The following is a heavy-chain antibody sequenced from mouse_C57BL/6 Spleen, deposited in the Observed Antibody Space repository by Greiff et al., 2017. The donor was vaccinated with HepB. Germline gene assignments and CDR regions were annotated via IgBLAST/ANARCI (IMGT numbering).Heavy chain of an antibody. CDR3: ATYYYGSRTRYFDV. D-gene: IGHD1-1*01. Sequence: QVQLQHSGPELVKPGASVKISCKASGYAFSSSWMNWVKQRPGKGLEWIGRIYPGDGDTNYNGKFKGKATLTADKSSSTAYMQLSSLTSEDSAVYFCATYYYGSRTRYFDVWGTGTTVTVSS. CDR2: IYPGDGDT. J-gene: IGHJ1*03. V-gene: IGHV1-82*01. CDR1: GYAFSSSW.